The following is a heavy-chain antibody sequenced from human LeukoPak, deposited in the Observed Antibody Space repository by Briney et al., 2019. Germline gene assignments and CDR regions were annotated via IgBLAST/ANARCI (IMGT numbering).Heavy chain of an antibody. CDR1: GFTFSTYV. J-gene: IGHJ4*02. Sequence: GGSLRLSCAASGFTFSTYVMHWVRQAPGEGLEWVALISYDGGNQYYADSVKGRFTISRDISKSTLYLQLNSLRPEDTAVYYCAMRAVAGSHFNYFDYWGQGTLVTVSS. V-gene: IGHV3-30*04. CDR3: AMRAVAGSHFNYFDY. CDR2: ISYDGGNQ. D-gene: IGHD6-19*01.